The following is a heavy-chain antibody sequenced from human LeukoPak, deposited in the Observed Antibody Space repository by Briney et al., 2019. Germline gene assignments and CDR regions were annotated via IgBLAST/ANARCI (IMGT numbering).Heavy chain of an antibody. V-gene: IGHV3-21*01. CDR3: ARGYSYGASGFDY. CDR2: ISSGSTYI. J-gene: IGHJ4*02. D-gene: IGHD5-18*01. Sequence: GGSLRLSCAASEFTFSSYFMNWVRQTPGKGLEWVSSISSGSTYIYYADSAKGRFTISRDNAKNSLYLQMNSLRAEDTAVYYCARGYSYGASGFDYWGQGTLVTVSS. CDR1: EFTFSSYF.